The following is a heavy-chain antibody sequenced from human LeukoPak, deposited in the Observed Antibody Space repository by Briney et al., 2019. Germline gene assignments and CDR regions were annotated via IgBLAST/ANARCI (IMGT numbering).Heavy chain of an antibody. CDR1: GYTFTSYG. J-gene: IGHJ3*02. D-gene: IGHD2-15*01. CDR2: ISAYNGNT. CDR3: ARVRGYCSGGSCYADAFDI. Sequence: ASVKVSCKASGYTFTSYGISWVRQAPGQGLELMGWISAYNGNTNYAQKLQGRVTMTTDTSTSTAHMELRSLRSDDTAVYYCARVRGYCSGGSCYADAFDIWGQGTMVTVSS. V-gene: IGHV1-18*01.